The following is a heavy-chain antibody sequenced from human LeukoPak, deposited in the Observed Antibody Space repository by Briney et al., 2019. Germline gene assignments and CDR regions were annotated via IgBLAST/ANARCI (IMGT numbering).Heavy chain of an antibody. CDR1: GFTFSSSA. CDR2: ISPTGSTT. D-gene: IGHD6-6*01. J-gene: IGHJ4*02. V-gene: IGHV3-74*01. Sequence: GGSLRLSCAASGFTFSSSAMSWVRQAPGKGLVWVSRISPTGSTTSYADSVKGRFTVSRDNAKNTLYLQVNNLRAEDTAVYYCARGPNSNWSGLDFWGQGTLLTVSS. CDR3: ARGPNSNWSGLDF.